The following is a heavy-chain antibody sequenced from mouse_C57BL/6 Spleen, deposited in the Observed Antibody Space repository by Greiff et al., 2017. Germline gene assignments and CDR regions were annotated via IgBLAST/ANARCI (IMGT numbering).Heavy chain of an antibody. CDR1: GYTFTSYG. V-gene: IGHV1-58*01. CDR3: SKGSNYVPYAMCY. Sequence: EVQLQQSGAELVRPGSSVKMSCKTSGYTFTSYGINWVKQRPGQGLEWIGYIYIGNGYTEYNEKFKGKATLTSDTSSSTAYMQLSSLTSEDSAIYVFSKGSNYVPYAMCYWGQGTSVTFSS. D-gene: IGHD2-5*01. CDR2: IYIGNGYT. J-gene: IGHJ4*01.